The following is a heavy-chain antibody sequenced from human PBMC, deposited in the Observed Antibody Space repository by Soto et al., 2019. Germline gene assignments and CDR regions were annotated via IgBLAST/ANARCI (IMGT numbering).Heavy chain of an antibody. V-gene: IGHV1-69*13. CDR3: ARESSSFWVSKGYDSSGYYSWPYGMDV. CDR1: GGTFSSYA. Sequence: GASVKVSCKASGGTFSSYAISWVRQAPGQGLEWMGGIIPIFGTANYAQKFQGRVTITADESTSTAYMELSSLRSEDTAVYYCARESSSFWVSKGYDSSGYYSWPYGMDVWGQGTTVTVSS. CDR2: IIPIFGTA. J-gene: IGHJ6*02. D-gene: IGHD3-22*01.